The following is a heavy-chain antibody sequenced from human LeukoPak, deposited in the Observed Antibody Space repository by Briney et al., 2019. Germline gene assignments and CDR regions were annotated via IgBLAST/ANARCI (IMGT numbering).Heavy chain of an antibody. J-gene: IGHJ6*02. V-gene: IGHV4-30-4*01. CDR3: ARDSHYYYGMDV. Sequence: SQTLSLTCTVSGGSISSGDYYWSWIRQPPGKGLEWIGYIYYSGSTYYNPSLKSRVTISVDTSKNQFSLKLSSVTAADTAVYYCARDSHYYYGMDVWGQGTTVTVSS. CDR2: IYYSGST. CDR1: GGSISSGDYY.